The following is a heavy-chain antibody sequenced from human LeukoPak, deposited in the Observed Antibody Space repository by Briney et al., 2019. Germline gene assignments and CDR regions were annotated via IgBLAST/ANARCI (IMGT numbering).Heavy chain of an antibody. V-gene: IGHV4-59*01. CDR2: IHYTGST. J-gene: IGHJ5*02. Sequence: SETLSLTCTVSGGFISSYYWSWIRQHPGKGLERIGYIHYTGSTNYNPSLKSRVTISVETSKNQFSLKLKSATAADTAVYYCARGGYYGSGNDFRFDPWGQGTLVTVSS. D-gene: IGHD3-10*01. CDR3: ARGGYYGSGNDFRFDP. CDR1: GGFISSYY.